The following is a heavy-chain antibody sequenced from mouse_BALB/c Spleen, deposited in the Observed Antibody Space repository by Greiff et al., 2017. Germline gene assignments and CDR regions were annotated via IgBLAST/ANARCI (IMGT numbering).Heavy chain of an antibody. Sequence: VQLQQSGAELVRPGTSVKVSCKASGYAFTNYLIEWVKQRPGQGLEWIGVINPGSGGTNYNEKFKGKATLTADKSSSTAYMQLSSLTSDDSAVYFCARWGSFAYWGQGTLVTVSA. V-gene: IGHV1-54*01. CDR3: ARWGSFAY. CDR1: GYAFTNYL. CDR2: INPGSGGT. J-gene: IGHJ3*01. D-gene: IGHD3-1*01.